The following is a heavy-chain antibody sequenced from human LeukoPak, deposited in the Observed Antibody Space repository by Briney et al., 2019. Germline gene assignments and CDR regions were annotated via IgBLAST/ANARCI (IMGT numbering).Heavy chain of an antibody. CDR3: ASCYYDSSGQLDY. D-gene: IGHD3-22*01. CDR1: GFTLSSYW. Sequence: GGSLRLSCAASGFTLSSYWMSWVRQAPGKGLEWVANIKQDGSEKYYVDSVKGRFTISRDNAKNALYLQMYSMRAEDTAVYYCASCYYDSSGQLDYWGQGTLVTVSS. CDR2: IKQDGSEK. J-gene: IGHJ4*02. V-gene: IGHV3-7*01.